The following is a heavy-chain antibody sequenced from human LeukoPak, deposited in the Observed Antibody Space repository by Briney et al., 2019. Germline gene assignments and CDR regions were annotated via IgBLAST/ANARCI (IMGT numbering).Heavy chain of an antibody. Sequence: GASLRGSSTTSGYTFTASNIHWRRQAPGHGLVWMGWMNPNSGGTKYAQTFQGRVTLTRDTSISTAYLELSSLTSDDTAVYFCARKGSNSSGWYPVDDWGQGPLVTVSS. D-gene: IGHD6-19*01. V-gene: IGHV1-2*02. CDR1: GYTFTASN. J-gene: IGHJ4*02. CDR2: MNPNSGGT. CDR3: ARKGSNSSGWYPVDD.